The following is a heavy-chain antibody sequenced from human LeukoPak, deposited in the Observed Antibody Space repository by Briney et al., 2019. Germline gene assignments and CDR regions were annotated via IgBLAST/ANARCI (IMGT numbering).Heavy chain of an antibody. CDR3: ARELAAAGKKNYMDV. Sequence: PGGSLRLSCAASGFTFSSYWMSWVRQAPGKGLEWVANIKQDGSEKYYVDSVKGRFTISRDNAKNSLYLQMNSLRAEDTAVYYCARELAAAGKKNYMDVWGKGTTVTVSS. D-gene: IGHD6-13*01. CDR2: IKQDGSEK. V-gene: IGHV3-7*01. CDR1: GFTFSSYW. J-gene: IGHJ6*03.